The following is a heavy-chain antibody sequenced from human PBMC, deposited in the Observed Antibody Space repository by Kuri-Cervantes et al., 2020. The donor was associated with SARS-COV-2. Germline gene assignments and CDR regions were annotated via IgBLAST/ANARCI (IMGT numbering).Heavy chain of an antibody. J-gene: IGHJ4*02. CDR1: GFAVSSNY. D-gene: IGHD3-22*01. CDR3: ARDLVDSSGYSGLGY. CDR2: IYSDGST. V-gene: IGHV3-53*01. Sequence: GGSLRPPCAASGFAVSSNYMSWVRQAPGKGLEWVSIIYSDGSTYYADPVKGRFTISRDNSKNTLYLQMNSLRAEDTAVYYCARDLVDSSGYSGLGYWGQGTLVTVSS.